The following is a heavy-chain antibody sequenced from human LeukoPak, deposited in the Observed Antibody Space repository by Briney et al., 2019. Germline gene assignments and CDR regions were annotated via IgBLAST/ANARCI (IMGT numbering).Heavy chain of an antibody. CDR3: ARIRAVAGRNWFDP. J-gene: IGHJ5*02. V-gene: IGHV3-30-3*01. Sequence: GGSLRLSCVASGCTFSSYAMHCVRQAPGKGREWVAVISYDGSNKYYADSVKGRFTISRHNSKNTLYLQMNSLRAEDTAVYSCARIRAVAGRNWFDPWGQGTLVTVSS. D-gene: IGHD6-19*01. CDR1: GCTFSSYA. CDR2: ISYDGSNK.